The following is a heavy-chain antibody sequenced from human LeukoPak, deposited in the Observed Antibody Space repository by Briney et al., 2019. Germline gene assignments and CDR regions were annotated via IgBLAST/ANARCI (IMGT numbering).Heavy chain of an antibody. D-gene: IGHD3-22*01. CDR3: ARDIHSRAYKHDSSGYYRFDY. J-gene: IGHJ4*02. CDR2: ISAYNGNT. Sequence: ASVKVSCKASGYTFTSYGTSWVRQAPGQGLEWMGWISAYNGNTNYAQKLQGRVTMTTDTSTSTAYMELRSLRSDDTAVYYCARDIHSRAYKHDSSGYYRFDYWGQGTLVTVSS. V-gene: IGHV1-18*01. CDR1: GYTFTSYG.